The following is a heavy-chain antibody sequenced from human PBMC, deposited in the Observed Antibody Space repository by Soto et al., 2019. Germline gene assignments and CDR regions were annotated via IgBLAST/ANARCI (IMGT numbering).Heavy chain of an antibody. V-gene: IGHV4-59*01. J-gene: IGHJ6*02. CDR2: IYYSGST. CDR1: GGSISSYY. D-gene: IGHD1-26*01. CDR3: ASTGRNYYYGMDV. Sequence: SETLSLTCTVSGGSISSYYWSWIRQPPGKGLEWIGYIYYSGSTNYNPSLKSRVTISVDTSKNQLSLKLSPVTAADTAVYYCASTGRNYYYGMDVWGQGTTVTVSS.